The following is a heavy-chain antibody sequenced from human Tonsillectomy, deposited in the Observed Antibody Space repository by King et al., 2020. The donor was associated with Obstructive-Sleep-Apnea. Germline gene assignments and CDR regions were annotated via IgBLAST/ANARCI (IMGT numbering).Heavy chain of an antibody. V-gene: IGHV3-48*04. Sequence: QLVQSGGGLVQPGGSLRLSCAASGFTFSSYSMNWVRQAPGKGLEWVSYISSSSSTIYYADSGEGRFTISRDNAKNSLYLQMNRLRAEDTAVYYCARGRKRSYSSSWYRDVDYWGQGTLVTVSS. CDR1: GFTFSSYS. D-gene: IGHD6-13*01. J-gene: IGHJ4*02. CDR3: ARGRKRSYSSSWYRDVDY. CDR2: ISSSSSTI.